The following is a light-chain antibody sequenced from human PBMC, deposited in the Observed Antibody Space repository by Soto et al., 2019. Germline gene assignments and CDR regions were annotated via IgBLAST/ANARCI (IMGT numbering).Light chain of an antibody. CDR2: EVS. Sequence: QSALTQPASVSGSPGQSIAISCTGTSGDVGAYDYVSWYQHHPDKAPKLMIYEVSNRPSGVSDRFSGSKSVYTATLTISGVQAEDEADYYCASHTTSDTRVFGTGTKLTVL. V-gene: IGLV2-14*01. J-gene: IGLJ1*01. CDR1: SGDVGAYDY. CDR3: ASHTTSDTRV.